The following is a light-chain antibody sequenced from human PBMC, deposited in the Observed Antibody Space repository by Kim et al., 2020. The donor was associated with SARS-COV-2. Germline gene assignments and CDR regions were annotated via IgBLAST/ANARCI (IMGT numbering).Light chain of an antibody. J-gene: IGKJ3*01. CDR3: QQTYSTPFT. CDR2: AAS. Sequence: DIQMTQSPSSLSASVGDRVTIVCRASQDISNHLNWYQQQTGKAPNLLLYAASSLQGGVPSRFSGSESGTEFTLTISSLQPADFATFYCQQTYSTPFTFGPGTKVDIK. CDR1: QDISNH. V-gene: IGKV1-39*01.